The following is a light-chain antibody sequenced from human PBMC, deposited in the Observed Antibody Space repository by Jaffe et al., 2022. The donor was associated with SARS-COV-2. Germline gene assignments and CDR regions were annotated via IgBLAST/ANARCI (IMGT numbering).Light chain of an antibody. CDR1: QSILYRSDNKNY. J-gene: IGKJ3*01. V-gene: IGKV4-1*01. CDR2: WAS. Sequence: DIVMTQSPDSLAVSLGERATINCKSSQSILYRSDNKNYLAWYQQKPGQPPKLLLYWASTRESGVPDRFGGSGSGTDFTLTISSLQAEDVAVYYCQQYYSSPFTFGPGTKVDI. CDR3: QQYYSSPFT.